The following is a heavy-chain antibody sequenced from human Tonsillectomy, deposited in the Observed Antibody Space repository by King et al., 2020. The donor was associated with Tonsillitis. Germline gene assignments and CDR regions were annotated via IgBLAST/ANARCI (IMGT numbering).Heavy chain of an antibody. V-gene: IGHV1-46*01. J-gene: IGHJ3*02. Sequence: VQLVESGAEVKKPGASVKVSCKASGYTFTSYYMHWVRQAPGQGLEWMGIINPSGGSTSYAQKFQGRVTLTRDTSTSTVYMELSSLRSEDTVVYYCAERYLKNTHFLGRDSFDIWGPGDMVTVA. CDR2: INPSGGST. CDR1: GYTFTSYY. CDR3: AERYLKNTHFLGRDSFDI. D-gene: IGHD3-9*01.